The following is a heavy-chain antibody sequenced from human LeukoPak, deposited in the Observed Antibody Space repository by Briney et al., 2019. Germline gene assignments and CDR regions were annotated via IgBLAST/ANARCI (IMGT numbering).Heavy chain of an antibody. V-gene: IGHV1-18*01. CDR1: GYTFTSYG. Sequence: GASVKVSCKASGYTFTSYGISWVRQAPGQGLEWMGWISAYNGNTNYAQKLQGRGTMTTDTSTSTAYMELRSLRSDDTAVYYCARDYGSGSYYTPLDYWGQGTLVTVSS. J-gene: IGHJ4*02. CDR3: ARDYGSGSYYTPLDY. CDR2: ISAYNGNT. D-gene: IGHD3-10*01.